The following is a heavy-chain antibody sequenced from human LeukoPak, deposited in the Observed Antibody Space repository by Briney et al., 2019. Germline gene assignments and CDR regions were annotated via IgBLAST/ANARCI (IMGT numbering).Heavy chain of an antibody. CDR2: IIPIFGTA. J-gene: IGHJ4*02. CDR3: AGGRYSTSSGGVDY. V-gene: IGHV1-69*05. Sequence: AASVKVSCKASGGTFSSYAISWVRQAPGQGLEWMGGIIPIFGTANYAQKFQGRVTITTDESTSTAYMELRSLRSEDTAVYYCAGGRYSTSSGGVDYWGQGTLVTVSS. CDR1: GGTFSSYA. D-gene: IGHD6-6*01.